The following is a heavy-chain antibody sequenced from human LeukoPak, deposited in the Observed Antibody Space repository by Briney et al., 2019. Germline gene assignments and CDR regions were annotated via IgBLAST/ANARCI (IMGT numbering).Heavy chain of an antibody. CDR2: IHYSGST. J-gene: IGHJ4*02. CDR3: AREVITFGGVIVNYFDY. Sequence: KPSETLSLTCTVSGGSISHYYWSWIRQSPEKGLEWTGYIHYSGSTKYNPSLKSRFTISVDTSKSQFSLKLTSVTAADTAVYYCAREVITFGGVIVNYFDYWGQGSLVTVSS. CDR1: GGSISHYY. D-gene: IGHD3-16*02. V-gene: IGHV4-59*12.